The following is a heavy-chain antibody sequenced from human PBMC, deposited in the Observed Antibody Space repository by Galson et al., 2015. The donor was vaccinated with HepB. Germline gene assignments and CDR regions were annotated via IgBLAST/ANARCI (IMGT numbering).Heavy chain of an antibody. CDR1: GFTIEDYA. CDR3: AKDMGRKMAAADIGCLLQYYGMDV. J-gene: IGHJ6*02. D-gene: IGHD6-13*01. V-gene: IGHV3-9*01. CDR2: IIWNSDNI. Sequence: SLRLSCAASGFTIEDYAMHWVRQAPGKGLEWVSGIIWNSDNIAYADSVKGRFTISRDNAKNSLYLQMNSLRAEDTALYYCAKDMGRKMAAADIGCLLQYYGMDVRGQGTTVTVSS.